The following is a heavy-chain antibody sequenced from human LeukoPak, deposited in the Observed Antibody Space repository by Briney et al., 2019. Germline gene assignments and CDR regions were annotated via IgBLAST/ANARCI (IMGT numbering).Heavy chain of an antibody. CDR3: ARGESSGWFVY. CDR2: ISYDGSNK. Sequence: GGSLRLSCAASGFTFSSYAMHWVRQAPGKGLEWGAVISYDGSNKYYADSVKGGFTISRDNSKNTLYLQMNSLRAEDTAVYYCARGESSGWFVYWGQGTLVTVSS. J-gene: IGHJ4*02. CDR1: GFTFSSYA. V-gene: IGHV3-30*04. D-gene: IGHD6-19*01.